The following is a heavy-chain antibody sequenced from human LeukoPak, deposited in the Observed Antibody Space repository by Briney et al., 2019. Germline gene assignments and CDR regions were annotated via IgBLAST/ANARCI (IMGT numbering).Heavy chain of an antibody. CDR1: GFSFSSYT. J-gene: IGHJ4*02. CDR3: ARDGRCGGDCYAS. D-gene: IGHD2-21*02. V-gene: IGHV3-21*01. CDR2: ISSSSSYI. Sequence: PGGSLRLSCAASGFSFSSYTMNWVRQAPGKGLGWVSIISSSSSYIYYADSVEGRFTISRDNAKNALYLQMNSLRVEDTAVYYCARDGRCGGDCYASWGQGTLVTVSS.